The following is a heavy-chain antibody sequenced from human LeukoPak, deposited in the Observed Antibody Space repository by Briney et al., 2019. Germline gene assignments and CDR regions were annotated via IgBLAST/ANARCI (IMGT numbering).Heavy chain of an antibody. CDR3: ARAPDYGDYVGWFDP. D-gene: IGHD4-17*01. CDR2: IIPIFGTA. CDR1: GGTFSSYA. J-gene: IGHJ5*02. V-gene: IGHV1-69*01. Sequence: SVKVSCKASGGTFSSYAISWVRQAPGQGLEWMGGIIPIFGTASYAQKFQGRVTITADEPTSTAYMELSSLRSEDTAVYYCARAPDYGDYVGWFDPWGQGTLVTVSS.